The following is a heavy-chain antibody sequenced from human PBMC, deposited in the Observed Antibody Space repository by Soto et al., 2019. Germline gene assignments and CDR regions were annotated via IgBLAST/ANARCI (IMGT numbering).Heavy chain of an antibody. D-gene: IGHD3-22*01. Sequence: ASVKVSCKSSGYTFTSYGISCVRQPPGQGLERMGWISAYNGNTNYAQKLQGRVTMTTDTPTSTAYMELRSLRSDDTAVYYCARDNDWRYYDSSGYYYYYGMDVWGQGTTVTVSS. J-gene: IGHJ6*02. CDR3: ARDNDWRYYDSSGYYYYYGMDV. V-gene: IGHV1-18*01. CDR1: GYTFTSYG. CDR2: ISAYNGNT.